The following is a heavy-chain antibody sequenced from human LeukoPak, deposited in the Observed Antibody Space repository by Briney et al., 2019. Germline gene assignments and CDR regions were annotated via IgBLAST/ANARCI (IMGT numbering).Heavy chain of an antibody. V-gene: IGHV3-11*01. J-gene: IGHJ6*02. CDR3: ARASVTIFGYYGMDV. D-gene: IGHD3-3*01. Sequence: GGSLRLSCAASGFTFSDYYMSWIRQAPGKWLEWVSYISSSGSTIYYADSVKGRFTISRDNAKNSLYLQMNSLRAEDTAVYYCARASVTIFGYYGMDVWGQGTTVTVSS. CDR2: ISSSGSTI. CDR1: GFTFSDYY.